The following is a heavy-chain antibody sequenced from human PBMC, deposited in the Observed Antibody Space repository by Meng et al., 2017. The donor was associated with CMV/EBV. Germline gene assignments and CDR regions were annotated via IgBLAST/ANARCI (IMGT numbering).Heavy chain of an antibody. J-gene: IGHJ4*02. D-gene: IGHD2-8*01. V-gene: IGHV3-66*02. CDR2: IYSGGST. Sequence: FTVSSNYRNWVRRGRGKGLEWVSVIYSGGSTHYADSVEGRFTISSDNSKNTLYLQMNNLRAEDTAVYYCARLTGYCTNGVCPHYFDYWGQGTQVTVSS. CDR1: FTVSSNY. CDR3: ARLTGYCTNGVCPHYFDY.